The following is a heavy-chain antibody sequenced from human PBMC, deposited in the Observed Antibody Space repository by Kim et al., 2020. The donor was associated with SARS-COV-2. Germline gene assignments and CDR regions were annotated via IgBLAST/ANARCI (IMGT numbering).Heavy chain of an antibody. Sequence: GSLRLSCAASGFTFSDAWMSWVRQAPGKGLEWLGRIKTKTDGGTTDYAAPVKGRFIISRDDPNDTLYLQMNSLETEDTAVYYCTAAYCGGGSCYSNWGQGTLVTVSS. CDR3: TAAYCGGGSCYSN. D-gene: IGHD2-15*01. CDR2: IKTKTDGGTT. V-gene: IGHV3-15*01. CDR1: GFTFSDAW. J-gene: IGHJ4*02.